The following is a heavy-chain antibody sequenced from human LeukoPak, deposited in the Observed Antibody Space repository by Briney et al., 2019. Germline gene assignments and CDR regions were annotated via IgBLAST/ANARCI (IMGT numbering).Heavy chain of an antibody. Sequence: GGSLRLSCAASGFTFTNYAMTWVRQAPGKGLEWVSVIGASGADTYYSDSVKGRFTVSRDNSKNTLYLQMNSLRLEDTALYYCAKDLYYFDQWGQGTLVTVSS. CDR3: AKDLYYFDQ. J-gene: IGHJ4*02. CDR2: IGASGADT. V-gene: IGHV3-23*01. CDR1: GFTFTNYA.